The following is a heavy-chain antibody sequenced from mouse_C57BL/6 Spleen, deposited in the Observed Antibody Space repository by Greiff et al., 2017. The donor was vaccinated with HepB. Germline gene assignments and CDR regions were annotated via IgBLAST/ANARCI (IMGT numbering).Heavy chain of an antibody. CDR3: GSGLTAQSTGFAY. Sequence: EVKLMESGGGLVKPGGSLKLSCAASGFTFSSYAMSWVRRTPEKRLEWVATISDGGSYTYYPDNVKGRFTISRDNAKNKLYLQMSHLKSEDTAMYYCGSGLTAQSTGFAYWGHVTLVSVSA. CDR1: GFTFSSYA. V-gene: IGHV5-4*03. J-gene: IGHJ3*01. D-gene: IGHD3-2*02. CDR2: ISDGGSYT.